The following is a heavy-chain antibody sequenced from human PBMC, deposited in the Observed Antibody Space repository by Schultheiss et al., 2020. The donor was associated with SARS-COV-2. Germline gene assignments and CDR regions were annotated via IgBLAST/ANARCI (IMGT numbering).Heavy chain of an antibody. J-gene: IGHJ4*02. CDR1: GLTVSSNY. D-gene: IGHD2-21*02. CDR2: IYSGGGT. Sequence: GGSLRLSCAASGLTVSSNYMTWVRQAPGKGLEWVSVIYSGGGTFYADSVKGRFTISRDSSKNTFYLHMNSLRAEDTAVYYCARDVVTSTRDYWGQGTLVTVSS. CDR3: ARDVVTSTRDY. V-gene: IGHV3-66*01.